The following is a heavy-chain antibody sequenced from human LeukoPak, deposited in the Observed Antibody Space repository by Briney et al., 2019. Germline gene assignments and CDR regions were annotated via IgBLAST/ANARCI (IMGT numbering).Heavy chain of an antibody. CDR2: ISGSGGST. J-gene: IGHJ6*02. V-gene: IGHV3-23*01. Sequence: SGGSLRLFCAASGSTFSSYAMSWVRQAPGKGLEWVSAISGSGGSTYYADSVKGRFTISRDNSKNTLYLQMNSLRAEDTAVYYCAKVSAAAGTSYYYYGMDVWGQGTTVTVSS. CDR1: GSTFSSYA. D-gene: IGHD6-13*01. CDR3: AKVSAAAGTSYYYYGMDV.